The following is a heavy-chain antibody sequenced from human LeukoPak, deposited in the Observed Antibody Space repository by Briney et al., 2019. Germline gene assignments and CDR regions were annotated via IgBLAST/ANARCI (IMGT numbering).Heavy chain of an antibody. V-gene: IGHV4-61*01. D-gene: IGHD4-17*01. Sequence: SETLSLTCTVSGGSVSSGSNYWSWIRQPPGKRLEWHGYIYYSGSTNYNPSLNSPVTISLDTSKNQFSLNLSSVTAADTAVYYCARDPTVTNLHDAFDMGGQGTMVTVSS. CDR3: ARDPTVTNLHDAFDM. J-gene: IGHJ3*02. CDR2: IYYSGST. CDR1: GGSVSSGSNY.